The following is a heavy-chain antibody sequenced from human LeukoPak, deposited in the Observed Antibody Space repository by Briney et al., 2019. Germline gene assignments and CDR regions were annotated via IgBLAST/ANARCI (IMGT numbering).Heavy chain of an antibody. D-gene: IGHD3-3*01. CDR3: ARDKYYDFWSGYYN. CDR2: INWNGGST. Sequence: PGGSLRLSCAASGFTFDDYGMSWVRQAPGKGLEWVSGINWNGGSTGYADSVKGRFTISRDNAKNSLYLQMNSLRAEDTALYYCARDKYYDFWSGYYNWGQGTLVTVSS. V-gene: IGHV3-20*04. J-gene: IGHJ4*02. CDR1: GFTFDDYG.